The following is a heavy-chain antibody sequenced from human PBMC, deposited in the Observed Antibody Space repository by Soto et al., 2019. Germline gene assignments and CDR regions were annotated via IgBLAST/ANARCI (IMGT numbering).Heavy chain of an antibody. CDR2: ISSSSSTI. J-gene: IGHJ6*03. Sequence: PGGSLRLSCAASGFTFSSYSMNWVRQAPGKGLEWVSYISSSSSTIYYADSVKGRFTISRDNAKNSLYLQMNSLRAEDTAVYYCARGVQDYYYYMDVWGKGTTVTVSS. CDR1: GFTFSSYS. V-gene: IGHV3-48*01. CDR3: ARGVQDYYYYMDV. D-gene: IGHD3-10*01.